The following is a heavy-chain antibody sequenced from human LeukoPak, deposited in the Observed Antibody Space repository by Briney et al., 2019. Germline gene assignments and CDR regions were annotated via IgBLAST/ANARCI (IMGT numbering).Heavy chain of an antibody. D-gene: IGHD3-10*01. Sequence: GGSLRLSCAASGFTFSSYVMHWVRQAPGKGLEWVAVISYDGSNKYYAHSVKGRFTISRGNSKNTLYLQMNSLRAEDTAVYYCARDAVRGAPSPNYFDYWGQGTLVTVSS. V-gene: IGHV3-30-3*01. CDR2: ISYDGSNK. J-gene: IGHJ4*02. CDR1: GFTFSSYV. CDR3: ARDAVRGAPSPNYFDY.